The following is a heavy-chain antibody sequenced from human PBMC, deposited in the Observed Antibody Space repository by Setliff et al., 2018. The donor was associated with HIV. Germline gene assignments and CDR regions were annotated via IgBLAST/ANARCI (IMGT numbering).Heavy chain of an antibody. V-gene: IGHV4-39*01. D-gene: IGHD5-18*01. CDR1: GGSIRSSSFY. CDR3: ARHAIVDTAGRGFDY. Sequence: SETLSLTCTVSGGSIRSSSFYWDWIRQPPGKGLEWIGSIYYSGSTYYNSSLKSRVTISVDTSKNQFSLKLSSVTATDTAVYYCARHAIVDTAGRGFDYWGQGTLVTVSS. J-gene: IGHJ4*02. CDR2: IYYSGST.